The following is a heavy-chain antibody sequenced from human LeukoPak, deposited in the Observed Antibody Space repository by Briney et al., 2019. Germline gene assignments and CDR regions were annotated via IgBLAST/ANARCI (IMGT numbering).Heavy chain of an antibody. CDR2: ISYDGSNK. Sequence: GGSLRLSCAASGFTFSSYAMHWVRQAPGKGLEWVAVISYDGSNKYYADSVKGRFTISKDNSKNTLYLQMNSLRAEDTAVYYCAKLGGSGSYFLLYFDYWGQGTLVTVSS. D-gene: IGHD1-26*01. J-gene: IGHJ4*02. V-gene: IGHV3-30-3*02. CDR3: AKLGGSGSYFLLYFDY. CDR1: GFTFSSYA.